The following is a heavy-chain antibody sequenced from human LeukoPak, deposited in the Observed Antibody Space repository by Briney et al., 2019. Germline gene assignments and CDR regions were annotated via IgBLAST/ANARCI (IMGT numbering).Heavy chain of an antibody. V-gene: IGHV3-48*04. CDR1: GFTFSSYS. CDR2: ISSSSSTI. J-gene: IGHJ4*02. D-gene: IGHD3-10*01. CDR3: ARALSGESPYFDY. Sequence: GGSLRLSCAASGFTFSSYSMNWVRQAPGKGLEWVSYISSSSSTIYYADSVKGRFTISRDNPKNSLYLQMNSLRAEDTAVYYCARALSGESPYFDYWGQGTLVTVSS.